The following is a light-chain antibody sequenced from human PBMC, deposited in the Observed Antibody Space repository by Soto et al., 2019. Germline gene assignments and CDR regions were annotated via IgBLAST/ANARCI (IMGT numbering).Light chain of an antibody. CDR2: DAS. CDR3: QQYGSSPVT. J-gene: IGKJ1*01. Sequence: EIVLTQSPGTLSLSPGERATLSCRASQSVSRNYLAWYQQKPGQAPRLLMYDASRRATGIPDRFSGSGAGTDFSLTISRLEPEDFAVYYCQQYGSSPVTFGQGTMVEIK. V-gene: IGKV3-20*01. CDR1: QSVSRNY.